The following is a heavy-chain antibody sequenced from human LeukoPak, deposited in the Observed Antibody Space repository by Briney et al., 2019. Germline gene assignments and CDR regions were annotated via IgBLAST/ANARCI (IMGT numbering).Heavy chain of an antibody. V-gene: IGHV1-18*01. CDR3: ARDYHTWYYDFWSGYYSDY. CDR1: GGTFSSYA. J-gene: IGHJ4*02. D-gene: IGHD3-3*01. Sequence: ASVKVSCKASGGTFSSYAISWVRQALGQGLEWMGWISAYNGNTNYAQKLQGRVTMTTDTSTSTAYMELRSLRSDDTAVYYCARDYHTWYYDFWSGYYSDYWGQGTLVTVSS. CDR2: ISAYNGNT.